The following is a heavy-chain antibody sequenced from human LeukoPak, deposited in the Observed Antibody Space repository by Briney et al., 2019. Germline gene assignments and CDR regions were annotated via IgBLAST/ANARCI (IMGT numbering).Heavy chain of an antibody. CDR2: TSGSGRNT. V-gene: IGHV3-23*01. CDR1: GFTFSTYA. D-gene: IGHD6-13*01. Sequence: GGSLRLSCAASGFTFSTYAMTWVRQAPGKGLEWVSSTSGSGRNTYYADSVKGRFTISRDNSKNTLYLQMNSLRAEDTAVYYCARGYSNYWGQGTLVTVSS. CDR3: ARGYSNY. J-gene: IGHJ4*02.